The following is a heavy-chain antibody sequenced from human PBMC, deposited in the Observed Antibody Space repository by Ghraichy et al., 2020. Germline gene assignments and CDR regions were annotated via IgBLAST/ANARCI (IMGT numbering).Heavy chain of an antibody. CDR2: INPDGKT. J-gene: IGHJ4*02. CDR3: ARGIRPVMF. D-gene: IGHD2-21*01. V-gene: IGHV3-53*01. Sequence: GESLNISCSASGFRFSDNYMSWVRQAPGKGLDWVSHINPDGKTYYADSVKGRFTLSRDNSINTIYLKMNNLRVDDTAFYYCARGIRPVMFWGQGTLVTVSS. CDR1: GFRFSDNY.